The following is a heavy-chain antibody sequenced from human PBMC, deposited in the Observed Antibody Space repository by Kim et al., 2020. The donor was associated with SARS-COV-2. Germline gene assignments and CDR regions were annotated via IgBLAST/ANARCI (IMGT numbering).Heavy chain of an antibody. CDR3: ARDLLPSYSSSWYYMGVYYYGMDV. J-gene: IGHJ6*02. Sequence: GGSLRLSCAASGFTFSSYWMHWVRQAPGKGLVWVSRINSDGSSTSYADSVKGRFTISRDNAKNTLYLQMNSLRAEDTAVYYCARDLLPSYSSSWYYMGVYYYGMDVWGQGTTVTVSS. CDR2: INSDGSST. CDR1: GFTFSSYW. V-gene: IGHV3-74*01. D-gene: IGHD6-13*01.